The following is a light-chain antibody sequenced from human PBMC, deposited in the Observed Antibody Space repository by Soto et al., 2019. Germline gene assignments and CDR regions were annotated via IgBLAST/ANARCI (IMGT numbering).Light chain of an antibody. Sequence: ESVFTQSPGTLSLSPLERATLSFRASQSVSSNHLAWYQQKRCQPPRLLIYGASSRATCTPGRFSGSGSGTDFTLTITRLEPEDFAVYYCQQYGSSPQTFGQGTKVDIK. CDR1: QSVSSNH. CDR3: QQYGSSPQT. J-gene: IGKJ1*01. CDR2: GAS. V-gene: IGKV3-20*01.